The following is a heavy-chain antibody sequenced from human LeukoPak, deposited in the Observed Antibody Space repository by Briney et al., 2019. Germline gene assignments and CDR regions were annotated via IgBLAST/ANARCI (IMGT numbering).Heavy chain of an antibody. Sequence: SETLSLTCTVSGGSISSYYWSWIRQPPGKGLEWIGYIYYSGSTNYNPSLKSRVTISVDTSKNQFSLKLSSVTAADTAVYYCASLIVGATKYYYYYYMDVWGKGTTVTISS. D-gene: IGHD1-26*01. CDR3: ASLIVGATKYYYYYYMDV. CDR2: IYYSGST. CDR1: GGSISSYY. J-gene: IGHJ6*03. V-gene: IGHV4-59*01.